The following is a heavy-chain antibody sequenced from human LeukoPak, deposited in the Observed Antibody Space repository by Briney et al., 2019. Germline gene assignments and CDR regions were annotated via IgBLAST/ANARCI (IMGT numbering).Heavy chain of an antibody. D-gene: IGHD6-13*01. J-gene: IGHJ4*02. Sequence: PGGSLRLSCAASGFTVSSNYMSWVRQAPGKGLEWVSVIYSGGSTYYAVSVKGRFTISRDNSKNTLYLQMNSLRAEDTAVYYCARGPSYSSSLTFDYWGQGTLVTVSS. V-gene: IGHV3-66*02. CDR2: IYSGGST. CDR3: ARGPSYSSSLTFDY. CDR1: GFTVSSNY.